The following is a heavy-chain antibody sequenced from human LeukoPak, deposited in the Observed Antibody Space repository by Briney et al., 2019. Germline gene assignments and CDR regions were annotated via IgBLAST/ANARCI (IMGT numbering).Heavy chain of an antibody. V-gene: IGHV1-2*02. CDR3: ARDDKYCSGGSCTHFDY. Sequence: GASVKVSCKASGYTFTGYYMHWVRRAPGQGLEWMGWINPNSGGTNYAQKFQGRVTMTRDTSISTAYMELSRLRSDDTAVYYCARDDKYCSGGSCTHFDYWGQGTLVTVSS. D-gene: IGHD2-15*01. J-gene: IGHJ4*02. CDR1: GYTFTGYY. CDR2: INPNSGGT.